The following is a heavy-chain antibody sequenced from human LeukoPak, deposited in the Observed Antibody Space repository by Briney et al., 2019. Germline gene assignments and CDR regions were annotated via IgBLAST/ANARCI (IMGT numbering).Heavy chain of an antibody. Sequence: SETLSLTCTVSGGSISSGSYFWSWIRHHPGKGLEWIGYIYYSGSTNYNPSLKSRVSISEDTSKKQFSLKLSSVTAADTAVYYCARGRVDTSMANFHSWGQGTLVTVSS. J-gene: IGHJ4*02. CDR3: ARGRVDTSMANFHS. CDR1: GGSISSGSYF. V-gene: IGHV4-31*03. D-gene: IGHD5-18*01. CDR2: IYYSGST.